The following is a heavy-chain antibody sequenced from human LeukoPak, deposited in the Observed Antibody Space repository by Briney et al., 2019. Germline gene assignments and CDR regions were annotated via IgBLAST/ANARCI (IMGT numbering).Heavy chain of an antibody. Sequence: SETLSLTCTVSGGSISSSSYYWGWIRQPPGKGLEWIGSIYYSGNTYHNPSLKSRVTISVDTSKNQFSLKLSSVTAADTAVYYCASHALRRNFDYWGQGTLVTVSS. D-gene: IGHD6-6*01. V-gene: IGHV4-39*01. CDR1: GGSISSSSYY. CDR2: IYYSGNT. CDR3: ASHALRRNFDY. J-gene: IGHJ4*02.